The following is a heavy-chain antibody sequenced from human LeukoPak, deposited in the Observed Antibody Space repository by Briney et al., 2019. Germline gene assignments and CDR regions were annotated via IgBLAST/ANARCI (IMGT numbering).Heavy chain of an antibody. CDR1: GGSISSGSYY. D-gene: IGHD1-14*01. J-gene: IGHJ5*02. CDR2: IYTSGST. Sequence: SETLSLTCTVSGGSISSGSYYWSWIRQPAGKGLEWIGRIYTSGSTNYNPSLKSRVTISVDTSKNQFSLKLSSVTAADTAVYYCAIEVENRLTWFDPWGQGTLVIISS. CDR3: AIEVENRLTWFDP. V-gene: IGHV4-61*02.